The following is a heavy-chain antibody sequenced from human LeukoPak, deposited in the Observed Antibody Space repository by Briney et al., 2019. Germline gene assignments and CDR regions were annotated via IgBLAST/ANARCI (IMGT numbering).Heavy chain of an antibody. CDR2: IYYSGST. J-gene: IGHJ4*02. V-gene: IGHV4-59*08. CDR1: GGSISSYY. CDR3: ARHGPSGTTGFYFDY. D-gene: IGHD4-17*01. Sequence: PSETLSLTCTVSGGSISSYYWSWIRQPPGKGLEWIGYIYYSGSTNYNPSLKSRVTISVDTSKNQFSLKLSSVTAADTAVYYCARHGPSGTTGFYFDYWGQGTLVTVSS.